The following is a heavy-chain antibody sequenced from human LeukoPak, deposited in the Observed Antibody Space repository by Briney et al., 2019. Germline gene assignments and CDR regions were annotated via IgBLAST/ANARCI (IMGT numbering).Heavy chain of an antibody. CDR3: ARQGTTTVTTNYYYYIDV. CDR2: IYTSGST. V-gene: IGHV4-4*07. Sequence: SETLSLTCTVSGGSVSSYYWSWIRQPAGKGLEWIGRIYTSGSTNYNPSLKSRVTMSVDTSKNQFSLKLSSVTAADTAVYYCARQGTTTVTTNYYYYIDVWGKGTTVTVSS. J-gene: IGHJ6*03. D-gene: IGHD4-17*01. CDR1: GGSVSSYY.